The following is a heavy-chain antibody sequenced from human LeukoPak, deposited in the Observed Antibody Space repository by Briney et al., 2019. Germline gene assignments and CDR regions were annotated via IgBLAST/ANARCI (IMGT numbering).Heavy chain of an antibody. Sequence: SQTLSLTCTVSGGSISSGDYYWSWIRQPPGKGLEWIGYIYYSGSTYYNPSLKSRVTISVDTSKNQFSLKLSSVTAADTAVYYCARLMITFGGVIEKDAFDIWGQGTMVTVSS. V-gene: IGHV4-30-4*08. D-gene: IGHD3-16*02. CDR3: ARLMITFGGVIEKDAFDI. J-gene: IGHJ3*02. CDR1: GGSISSGDYY. CDR2: IYYSGST.